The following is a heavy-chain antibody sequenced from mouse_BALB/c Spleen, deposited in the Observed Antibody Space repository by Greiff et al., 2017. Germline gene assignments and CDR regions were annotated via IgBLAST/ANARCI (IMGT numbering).Heavy chain of an antibody. Sequence: QVQLQQSGAELAKPGASVKMSCKASGYTFTSYWMHWVKQRPGQGLEWIGYINPSTGYTEYNQKFKDKATLTADKSSSTAYMQLSSLTSEDSAVYYCARGSTMIPFAYWGQGTLVTVSA. CDR1: GYTFTSYW. D-gene: IGHD2-4*01. J-gene: IGHJ3*01. V-gene: IGHV1-7*01. CDR2: INPSTGYT. CDR3: ARGSTMIPFAY.